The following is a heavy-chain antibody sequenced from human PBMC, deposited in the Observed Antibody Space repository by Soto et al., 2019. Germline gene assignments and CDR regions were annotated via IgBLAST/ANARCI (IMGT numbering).Heavy chain of an antibody. D-gene: IGHD6-13*01. CDR1: GFTFSSYG. CDR3: AKDYGPKAPYPYSNTHTDF. J-gene: IGHJ4*02. Sequence: QRHLVESGGGVVQPGRSLRLSCAASGFTFSSYGMHWIRQAPGKGLEWVAVISHDGAFKDYADSVKGRFTIYRDNSENTLFLEMNSLGPSDTAVYYWAKDYGPKAPYPYSNTHTDFWGQGTRVTVSS. V-gene: IGHV3-30*18. CDR2: ISHDGAFK.